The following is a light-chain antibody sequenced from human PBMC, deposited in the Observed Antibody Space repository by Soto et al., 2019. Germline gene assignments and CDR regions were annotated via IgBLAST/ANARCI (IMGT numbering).Light chain of an antibody. V-gene: IGKV3-11*01. CDR1: QSLTNS. Sequence: EIVLTQSPGTLSLSPGERATLSCRASQSLTNSRLAWYQQKPGQAPRLLIYDASNRATGIPARFSGSGSGTDFTLTISSLEPEDFAVYYCQQRNNWPPVTFGGGTKVEIK. CDR2: DAS. CDR3: QQRNNWPPVT. J-gene: IGKJ4*01.